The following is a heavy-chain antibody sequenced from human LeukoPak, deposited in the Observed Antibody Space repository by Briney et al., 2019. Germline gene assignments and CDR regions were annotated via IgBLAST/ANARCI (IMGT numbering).Heavy chain of an antibody. CDR2: IYYSGST. V-gene: IGHV4-59*01. CDR3: ARGQYSGSCFDN. Sequence: PSETLSLTCTVSGGSTSNYLWSWIRQPPGKGLEWIGYIYYSGSTNYNPSLKSRVTILVDTSKNQFSLKVSSVTAADTAVYYCARGQYSGSCFDNWGQGSLVTVSS. D-gene: IGHD1-26*01. CDR1: GGSTSNYL. J-gene: IGHJ4*02.